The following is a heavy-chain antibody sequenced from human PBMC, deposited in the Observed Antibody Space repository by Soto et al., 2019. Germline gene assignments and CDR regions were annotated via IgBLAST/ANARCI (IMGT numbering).Heavy chain of an antibody. V-gene: IGHV3-23*01. D-gene: IGHD6-6*01. J-gene: IGHJ4*02. Sequence: EVQLLESGGGLVQPGGSLRLSCAASGFTFSSYAMSWVRQAPGKGLEWVSAISGSGGSTYYADSVKGRFTISRDNSKKTLYLQMNSLRAEAMAVYYCAKSKRAARKHPTYFDYWGQGTLVTVSS. CDR2: ISGSGGST. CDR3: AKSKRAARKHPTYFDY. CDR1: GFTFSSYA.